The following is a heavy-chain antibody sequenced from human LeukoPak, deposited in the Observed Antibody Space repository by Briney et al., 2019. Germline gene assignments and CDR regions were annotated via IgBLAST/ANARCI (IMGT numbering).Heavy chain of an antibody. CDR1: GFTFSDYY. CDR2: ISSSGSTI. D-gene: IGHD5-18*01. CDR3: ARDTAMVTGYYYYGMDV. V-gene: IGHV3-11*01. Sequence: PGGSLRLSCAASGFTFSDYYMSWIRQAPGKGLEGVSYISSSGSTIYYADSVKGRFTISRDNAKNSLYLQMNSLRAEDTAVYYCARDTAMVTGYYYYGMDVWGQGTTVTVSS. J-gene: IGHJ6*02.